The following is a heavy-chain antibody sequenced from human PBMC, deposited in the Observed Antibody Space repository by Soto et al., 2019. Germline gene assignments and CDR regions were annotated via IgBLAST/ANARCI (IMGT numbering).Heavy chain of an antibody. CDR1: GGSISSGGYY. CDR3: ARKATVTTCFDY. CDR2: IYYSGST. D-gene: IGHD4-17*01. Sequence: QVQLQESGPGLVKPSQTLSLTCTVSGGSISSGGYYWSWIRQHPGKGLEWIGYIYYSGSTYYNPSLKRRVTISVDTSKNLFSLKLSSVTAADTAVYYCARKATVTTCFDYWGQGTLVTVSS. J-gene: IGHJ4*02. V-gene: IGHV4-31*03.